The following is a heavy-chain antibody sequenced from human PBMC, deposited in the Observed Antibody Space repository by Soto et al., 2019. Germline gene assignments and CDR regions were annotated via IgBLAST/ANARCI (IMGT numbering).Heavy chain of an antibody. J-gene: IGHJ6*02. Sequence: QVPLVQSGAEVKKPGASVKVSCKASGYTFTSYGISWVRQAPGQGLEWMGWISAYNGNTNYAQKLQGRVTMTTDTSTSTAYMELRSLRSDETAVYYCARVGYYYGSGSYYTTEYYYYGMDVWGQGTTVTVSS. D-gene: IGHD3-10*01. CDR2: ISAYNGNT. V-gene: IGHV1-18*01. CDR1: GYTFTSYG. CDR3: ARVGYYYGSGSYYTTEYYYYGMDV.